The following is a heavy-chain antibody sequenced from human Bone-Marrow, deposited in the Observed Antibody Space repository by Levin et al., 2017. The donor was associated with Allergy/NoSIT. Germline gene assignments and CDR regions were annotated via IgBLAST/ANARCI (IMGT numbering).Heavy chain of an antibody. D-gene: IGHD3-3*01. CDR2: ISHSGAV. CDR1: GYSISIGYY. CDR3: ARSVDDSSRNYYYYMGV. Sequence: PSETLSLTCVVSGYSISIGYYWGWVRQPPGKGLEWIATISHSGAVYYNPSLRSRVTISIDTSKNQFSLNLNSVTAADPAVYYCARSVDDSSRNYYYYMGVWGEGTTVTVSS. J-gene: IGHJ6*03. V-gene: IGHV4-38-2*01.